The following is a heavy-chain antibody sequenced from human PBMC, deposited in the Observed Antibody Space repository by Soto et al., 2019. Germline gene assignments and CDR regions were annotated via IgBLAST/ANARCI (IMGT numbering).Heavy chain of an antibody. CDR2: ISSSSSYI. Sequence: EVQLVESGGGLVKPGGSLRLSCAASGFTFSSYSMNWVRQAPGKGLEWVSSISSSSSYIYYADSVKGRFTISRDNAKNSLYLQMNSLRAEDTAVYYCARDQREITFGEVIVNWGQGTLVTVSS. D-gene: IGHD3-16*02. CDR3: ARDQREITFGEVIVN. V-gene: IGHV3-21*01. CDR1: GFTFSSYS. J-gene: IGHJ4*02.